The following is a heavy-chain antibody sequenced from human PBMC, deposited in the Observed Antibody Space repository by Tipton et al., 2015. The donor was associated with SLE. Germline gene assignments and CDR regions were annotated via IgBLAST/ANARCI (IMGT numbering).Heavy chain of an antibody. J-gene: IGHJ4*02. V-gene: IGHV3-30*03. CDR2: ISHDGSNK. Sequence: SLRLSCAVSGFTFSLRDYGMHWVRQAPGKGLEWVAVISHDGSNKYYADSVRGRFTISRDNSKSTLFLQMNSLRAEDTAVYYCARDVVGATEGLDYWGQGTLVTVSS. CDR3: ARDVVGATEGLDY. D-gene: IGHD1-26*01. CDR1: GFTFSLRDYG.